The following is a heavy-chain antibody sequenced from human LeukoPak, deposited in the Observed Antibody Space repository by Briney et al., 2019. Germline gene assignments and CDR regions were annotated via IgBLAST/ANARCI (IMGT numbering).Heavy chain of an antibody. Sequence: GGSLRLSCVASDFTFCNSWMSWVRHAPGKGLEWVANIKQDGSEKYYVDSVKGRFTISRDNAKNTLYLQMNSVRAEDTAVYYCARRLSNYNYFDYWGQGTLVTVSS. J-gene: IGHJ4*02. V-gene: IGHV3-7*01. CDR3: ARRLSNYNYFDY. D-gene: IGHD4-11*01. CDR2: IKQDGSEK. CDR1: DFTFCNSW.